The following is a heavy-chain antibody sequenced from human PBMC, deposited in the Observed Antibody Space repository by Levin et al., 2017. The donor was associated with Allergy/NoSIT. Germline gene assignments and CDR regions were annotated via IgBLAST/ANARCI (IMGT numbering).Heavy chain of an antibody. Sequence: ASVKVSCKASGYTFTSYYMHWVRQAPGQGLEWMGIINPSGGSTSYAQKFQGRVTMTRDTSTSTVYMELSSLRSEDTAVYYCARDWGGYCSSTSCSPGMDVWGQGTTVTVSS. CDR1: GYTFTSYY. J-gene: IGHJ6*02. D-gene: IGHD2-2*01. CDR2: INPSGGST. V-gene: IGHV1-46*01. CDR3: ARDWGGYCSSTSCSPGMDV.